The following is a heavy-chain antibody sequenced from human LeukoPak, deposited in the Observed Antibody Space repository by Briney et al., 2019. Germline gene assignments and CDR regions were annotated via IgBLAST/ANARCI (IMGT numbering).Heavy chain of an antibody. CDR3: ARGAYDFWSGYRPHYYYYYYMDV. V-gene: IGHV1-69*02. D-gene: IGHD3-3*01. Sequence: SVKVSCKASGGTFSSYTISWVRQAPGQGLEWMGRIIPILGIANYAQKFQGRVTITADKSTSTAYMELSSLRSEDTAVYYCARGAYDFWSGYRPHYYYYYYMDVWGKGTTVTVSS. CDR2: IIPILGIA. CDR1: GGTFSSYT. J-gene: IGHJ6*03.